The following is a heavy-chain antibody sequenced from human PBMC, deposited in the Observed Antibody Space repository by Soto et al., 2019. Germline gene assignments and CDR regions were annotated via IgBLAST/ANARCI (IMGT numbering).Heavy chain of an antibody. CDR1: GYTFTGYY. J-gene: IGHJ3*02. CDR3: AREAVGVAGMGGDAFDI. D-gene: IGHD6-19*01. V-gene: IGHV1-2*04. Sequence: ASVKVSCKASGYTFTGYYMHWVRQAPGQGLEWMGWINPNSGGTNYAQKFQGWVTMTRDTSISTAYMELSRLRSDDTAVYYCAREAVGVAGMGGDAFDIWGQGTMVTVSS. CDR2: INPNSGGT.